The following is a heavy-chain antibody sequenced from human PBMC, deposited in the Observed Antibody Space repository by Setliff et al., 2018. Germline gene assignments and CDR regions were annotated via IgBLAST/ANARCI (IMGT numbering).Heavy chain of an antibody. Sequence: PSETLSLTCTVSGGSMGSYYWTWIRQSAGKGLEWIGRVYTTGSTAFNPSLNSRVTISMDTSKNQFSLKVSSVTAADTAVYYCARSFSRREKFLLDYWGQGALVTVSS. J-gene: IGHJ4*02. V-gene: IGHV4-4*07. CDR1: GGSMGSYY. CDR2: VYTTGST. CDR3: ARSFSRREKFLLDY.